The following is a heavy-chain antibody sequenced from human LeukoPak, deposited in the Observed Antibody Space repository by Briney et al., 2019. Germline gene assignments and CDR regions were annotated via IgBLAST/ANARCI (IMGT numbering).Heavy chain of an antibody. CDR1: GFTFSSYG. J-gene: IGHJ4*02. CDR2: IWYDGSNK. CDR3: ARSHSSGWYYFDY. D-gene: IGHD6-19*01. V-gene: IGHV3-33*01. Sequence: GGSLRLSCAASGFTFSSYGIHWVRQAPGKGLEWVAVIWYDGSNKYYADSVKGRFTISRDNSKNTLYLQMNSLRAEDTAVYYCARSHSSGWYYFDYWGQGTLVTVSS.